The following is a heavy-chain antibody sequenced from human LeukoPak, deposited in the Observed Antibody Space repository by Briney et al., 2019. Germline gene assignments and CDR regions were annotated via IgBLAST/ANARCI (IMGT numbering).Heavy chain of an antibody. V-gene: IGHV3-7*01. Sequence: GGSLRLSCAASGFTFSSYWMSWVRQAPGKGLEGVANIKQDGSEKYYVDSVKGRFTISRDNAKNSLYLQMNSLRAEDTAVYYCASYFSGSSWSDGSDYWGQGTLVTVSS. CDR3: ASYFSGSSWSDGSDY. CDR2: IKQDGSEK. J-gene: IGHJ4*02. D-gene: IGHD6-13*01. CDR1: GFTFSSYW.